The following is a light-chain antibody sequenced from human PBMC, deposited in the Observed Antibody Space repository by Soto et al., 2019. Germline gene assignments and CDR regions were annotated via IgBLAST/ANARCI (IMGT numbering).Light chain of an antibody. CDR1: SSNIGSNT. J-gene: IGLJ1*01. CDR3: AAWEDSRKGYV. Sequence: QSVLTQPPSASATPGQRVTISCSGSSSNIGSNTANWYQQLPGTAPKLLIYNNNQRPSGVPDRFSGSKSGTSASLAISGLQSEDEADYYCAAWEDSRKGYVFGTGTKLTVL. V-gene: IGLV1-44*01. CDR2: NNN.